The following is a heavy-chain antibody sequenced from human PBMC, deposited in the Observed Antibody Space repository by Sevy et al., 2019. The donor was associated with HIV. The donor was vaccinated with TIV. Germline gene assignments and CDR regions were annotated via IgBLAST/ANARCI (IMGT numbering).Heavy chain of an antibody. D-gene: IGHD3-3*01. CDR1: GFTFSSYE. V-gene: IGHV3-48*03. CDR2: ISSSGSTI. J-gene: IGHJ6*02. Sequence: GGSLRLSCAASGFTFSSYEMNWVRQAPGKGLEWVSYISSSGSTIYYADSVKGRFTIPRDNAKNSLYLQMNSLRAEDTAVYYCARAHRDDFWSGYYYPAGYYYYGMDVWGQGTTVTVSS. CDR3: ARAHRDDFWSGYYYPAGYYYYGMDV.